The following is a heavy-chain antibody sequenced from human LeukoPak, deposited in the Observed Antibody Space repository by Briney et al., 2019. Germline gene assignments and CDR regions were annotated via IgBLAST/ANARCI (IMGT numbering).Heavy chain of an antibody. CDR1: GGSFSGYY. J-gene: IGHJ4*02. D-gene: IGHD5-24*01. V-gene: IGHV4-34*01. CDR2: INHSGST. CDR3: AGEMATIGDKLDY. Sequence: SETLSLTCAVYGGSFSGYYWSWIRQLPGKGLEWIGEINHSGSTNYNPSLKSRVTISVDTSKNQFSLKLSSVTAADTAVYYCAGEMATIGDKLDYWGQGTLVTVSS.